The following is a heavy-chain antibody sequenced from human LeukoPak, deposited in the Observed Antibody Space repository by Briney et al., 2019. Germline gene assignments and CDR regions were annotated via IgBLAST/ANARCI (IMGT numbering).Heavy chain of an antibody. D-gene: IGHD6-13*01. CDR1: GFTFNTYT. J-gene: IGHJ4*02. Sequence: GGSLRLSCAASGFTFNTYTMNWVRQAPGNGLEWGSYITPGSTTKYYADSVKGRFTIARDNANKSLHLQMTSLRDEDTAVYYCARECGGSWLDFWGQGTLVTVSS. V-gene: IGHV3-48*02. CDR3: ARECGGSWLDF. CDR2: ITPGSTTK.